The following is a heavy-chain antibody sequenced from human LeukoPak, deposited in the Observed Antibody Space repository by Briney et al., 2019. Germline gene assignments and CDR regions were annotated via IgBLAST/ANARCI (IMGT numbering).Heavy chain of an antibody. J-gene: IGHJ3*02. CDR2: IDPSDSYT. D-gene: IGHD6-13*01. Sequence: GESLKISFKGSGYSFTSYWISWVRQMPGKGLEWIWRIDPSDSYTNYSPSFQGHVTISADKSINTAYLQWSSLQASDTAMYYCASLAGVYSSSWYSAFDIWGQGTMVTVSS. CDR1: GYSFTSYW. V-gene: IGHV5-10-1*01. CDR3: ASLAGVYSSSWYSAFDI.